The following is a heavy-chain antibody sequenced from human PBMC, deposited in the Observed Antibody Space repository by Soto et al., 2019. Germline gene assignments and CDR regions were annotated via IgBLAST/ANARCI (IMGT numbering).Heavy chain of an antibody. CDR2: ISRSSRYT. Sequence: QVQLVESGGGLVKPGGSLRLSCAASGFTFSDYYMNWIRQAPWRGLEWVSYISRSSRYTNYADSVRGRFSISRDNAKNSLSLQMKSLRAEATTFSYCARDTTPETSHSSGWSVGLDVWSQGTTVTVSS. J-gene: IGHJ6*02. CDR1: GFTFSDYY. CDR3: ARDTTPETSHSSGWSVGLDV. D-gene: IGHD6-19*01. V-gene: IGHV3-11*05.